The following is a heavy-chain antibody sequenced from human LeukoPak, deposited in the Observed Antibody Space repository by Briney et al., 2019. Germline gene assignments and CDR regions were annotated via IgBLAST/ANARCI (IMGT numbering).Heavy chain of an antibody. D-gene: IGHD6-19*01. V-gene: IGHV3-7*03. Sequence: GGSLRLSCTASGFTFNKYWMTWVRQAPGKGLEWVANIKHDGSEKYFLDSVKGRFDISRDNAKNSLYPQLNSLRADDTAVYYCARDGALAGYGDAFDIWGQGTLVTVSS. CDR2: IKHDGSEK. J-gene: IGHJ3*02. CDR1: GFTFNKYW. CDR3: ARDGALAGYGDAFDI.